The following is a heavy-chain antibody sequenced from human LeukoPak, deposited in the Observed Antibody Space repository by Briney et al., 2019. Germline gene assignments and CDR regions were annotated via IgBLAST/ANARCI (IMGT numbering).Heavy chain of an antibody. CDR2: INHSGGT. CDR1: GGSFSGYY. D-gene: IGHD3-3*01. J-gene: IGHJ4*02. V-gene: IGHV4-34*01. CDR3: ASRITIFGVVAYFDY. Sequence: SETLSLTCAVYGGSFSGYYWSWIRQPPGKGLEWIGEINHSGGTNYNPSLKSRVTISVDTSKNQFSLKLSSVTAADTAVYYCASRITIFGVVAYFDYWGQGTLVTVSS.